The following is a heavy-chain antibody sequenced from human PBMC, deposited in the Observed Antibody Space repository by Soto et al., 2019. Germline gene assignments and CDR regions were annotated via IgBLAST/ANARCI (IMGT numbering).Heavy chain of an antibody. CDR2: IYWDDDK. CDR3: AHTYMGSSWIYFDY. J-gene: IGHJ4*02. V-gene: IGHV2-5*02. CDR1: GDTISTGGYT. Sequence: TLSLTCDVSGDTISTGGYTWAWIRQPPGKALEWLALIYWDDDKRYSPSLKSRLTITKDTSKNQVVLTMTNMDPVDTATYYCAHTYMGSSWIYFDYWGQGTLVTVSS. D-gene: IGHD6-13*01.